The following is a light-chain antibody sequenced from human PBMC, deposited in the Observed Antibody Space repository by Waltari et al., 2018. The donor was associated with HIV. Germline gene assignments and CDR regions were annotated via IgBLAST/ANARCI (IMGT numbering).Light chain of an antibody. CDR1: SSDVGGYNH. V-gene: IGLV2-14*01. CDR2: DVS. Sequence: SALTQPASVSGSPGQSITISCTGTSSDVGGYNHVSWYQQHPRKAPKLMIYDVSNRPSGVSNRFSGSKSGNTASLTISGLQAEDEADYYCSSYTSTYVFGTGTKVTVL. CDR3: SSYTSTYV. J-gene: IGLJ1*01.